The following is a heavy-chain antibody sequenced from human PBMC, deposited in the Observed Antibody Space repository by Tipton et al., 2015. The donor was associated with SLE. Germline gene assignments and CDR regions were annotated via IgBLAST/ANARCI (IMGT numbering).Heavy chain of an antibody. J-gene: IGHJ4*02. V-gene: IGHV4-4*07. Sequence: LRLSCSVSGGSISSFYWSWIRQTPGKGLEWIGSTPTRGNTYYNPSLRRRVTISLDMSENQFTLNLDSVTAADTAVYFCATYDFWSSLPNSGGWGQGTLVIVSS. CDR2: TPTRGNT. CDR1: GGSISSFY. D-gene: IGHD3/OR15-3a*01. CDR3: ATYDFWSSLPNSGG.